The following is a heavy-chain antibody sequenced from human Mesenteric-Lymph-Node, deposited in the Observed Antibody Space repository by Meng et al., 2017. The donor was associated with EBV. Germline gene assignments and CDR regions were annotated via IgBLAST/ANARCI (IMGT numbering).Heavy chain of an antibody. CDR1: GYTFIGYY. CDR2: INPNSGGT. D-gene: IGHD6-13*01. J-gene: IGHJ5*02. CDR3: AREGLISAAGSFYP. V-gene: IGHV1-2*06. Sequence: QVQLEQSGAEVKKPGASVKVSCEASGYTFIGYYIHWVRQTPGQGLEWMGRINPNSGGTNYAQKFQGRVTMTRDTSISTTYMELSKLRSDDTAVYFCAREGLISAAGSFYPWGQGTLVTVSS.